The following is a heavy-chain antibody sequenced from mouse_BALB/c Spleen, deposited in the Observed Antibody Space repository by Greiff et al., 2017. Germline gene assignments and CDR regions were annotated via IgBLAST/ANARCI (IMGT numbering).Heavy chain of an antibody. D-gene: IGHD1-1*01. CDR2: IYPGDGDT. CDR3: ARGPPYYGSSYHYAMDY. J-gene: IGHJ4*01. CDR1: GYAFSSYW. Sequence: VKLEESGAELVRPGSSVKISCKASGYAFSSYWMNWVKQRPGQGLEWIGQIYPGDGDTNYNGKFKGKATLTADKSSSKAYMQLSSITSEDSAVYFCARGPPYYGSSYHYAMDYWGQGTSVTVSS. V-gene: IGHV1-80*01.